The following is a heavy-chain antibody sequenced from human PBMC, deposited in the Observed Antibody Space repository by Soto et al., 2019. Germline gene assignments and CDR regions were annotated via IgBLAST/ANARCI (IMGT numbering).Heavy chain of an antibody. J-gene: IGHJ6*02. CDR1: GYRFTSYW. CDR2: IFPADSDT. V-gene: IGHV5-51*01. Sequence: GESLKISCKGSGYRFTSYWIGWVRQLPGKGLEWMGIIFPADSDTIYSPSFQGHVTISADKSTGTAYLQWSSLTASDSAIYFCARTRYCSFSQCYYAYQYALEVWGLGTSVTVSS. CDR3: ARTRYCSFSQCYYAYQYALEV. D-gene: IGHD2-15*01.